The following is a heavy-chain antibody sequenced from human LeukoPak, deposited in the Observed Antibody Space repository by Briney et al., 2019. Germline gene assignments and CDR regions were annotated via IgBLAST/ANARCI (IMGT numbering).Heavy chain of an antibody. V-gene: IGHV3-30*02. J-gene: IGHJ6*03. CDR2: IRFDGGNK. Sequence: PGGSLRLSCAASEFTFSNYGMHWVRQAPGKGLEWVAFIRFDGGNKYYADSVKGRFTISSDNSKNTLYLQMNNLRAEDTAVYYCAETTPYYYYYIDVWGKGTPVTVSS. CDR3: AETTPYYYYYIDV. D-gene: IGHD4-11*01. CDR1: EFTFSNYG.